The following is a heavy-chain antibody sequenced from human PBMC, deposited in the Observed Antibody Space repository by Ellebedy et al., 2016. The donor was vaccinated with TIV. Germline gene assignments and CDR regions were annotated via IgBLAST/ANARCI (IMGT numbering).Heavy chain of an antibody. Sequence: ASVKVSCKASGYTFTDYDITWVRQAPGQGLEWMGWINPNSGGTNYAQKFQGWVTMTRDTSISTAYMELSRLRSDDTAVYYCAAFPFLSASSAYWGQGTLVTVSS. CDR2: INPNSGGT. CDR3: AAFPFLSASSAY. V-gene: IGHV1-2*04. CDR1: GYTFTDYD. D-gene: IGHD2/OR15-2a*01. J-gene: IGHJ4*02.